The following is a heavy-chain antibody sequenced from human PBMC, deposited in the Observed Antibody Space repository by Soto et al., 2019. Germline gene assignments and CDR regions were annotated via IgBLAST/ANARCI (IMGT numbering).Heavy chain of an antibody. V-gene: IGHV1-18*04. CDR1: CYTFTNHG. Sequence: VASVKVSCKTSCYTFTNHGINWVRQAPGQGLEWMGWINPYNADTNYAQKLQGRVTMTTDTSTSTAYMDLRSLTSDDTAVYYCARDRVAGIWGDAFDIWGQGTMVTVSS. CDR3: ARDRVAGIWGDAFDI. J-gene: IGHJ3*02. D-gene: IGHD3-16*01. CDR2: INPYNADT.